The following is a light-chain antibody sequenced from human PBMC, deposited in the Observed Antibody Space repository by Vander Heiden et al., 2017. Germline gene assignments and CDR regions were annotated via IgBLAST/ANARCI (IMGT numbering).Light chain of an antibody. J-gene: IGKJ1*01. CDR1: QSISSY. V-gene: IGKV1-39*01. CDR2: AAS. Sequence: IKIPHSPASLSASVGDRVTITCRASQSISSYLNWYQQKPGKAPKLLIYAASSLQSGVPSRFSGSGSGTDFTLTISSLQPEDFATYYCQQSDSTPKTFGQGTKVEIK. CDR3: QQSDSTPKT.